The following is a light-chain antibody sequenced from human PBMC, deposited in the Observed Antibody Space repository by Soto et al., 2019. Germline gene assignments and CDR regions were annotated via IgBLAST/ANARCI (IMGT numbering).Light chain of an antibody. J-gene: IGKJ2*01. Sequence: DIVMTQSPDSLAVSLGERATINCKSSQSVLYSSNNKNFLAWYQQKPGQPPKLLIYWASTRESGVPDRFSSSGSGKDFTLTISSLQAEDVAVYYCQQYYGTPYTFGQGTKLEIK. CDR2: WAS. V-gene: IGKV4-1*01. CDR1: QSVLYSSNNKNF. CDR3: QQYYGTPYT.